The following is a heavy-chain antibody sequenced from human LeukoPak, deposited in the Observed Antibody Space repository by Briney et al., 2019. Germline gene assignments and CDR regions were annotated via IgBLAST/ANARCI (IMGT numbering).Heavy chain of an antibody. J-gene: IGHJ3*02. CDR2: IYYSGST. D-gene: IGHD2-2*01. CDR3: ARDYCSSTSCNTFDI. Sequence: SETLSLTCTVSGGSVSSGSYYWSWIRQPPGKGLEWSGYIYYSGSTNYNPSLKSRVTISVDTSKNQFSLKLSSVTAADTAVYYCARDYCSSTSCNTFDIWGPGAIVTVSS. CDR1: GGSVSSGSYY. V-gene: IGHV4-61*01.